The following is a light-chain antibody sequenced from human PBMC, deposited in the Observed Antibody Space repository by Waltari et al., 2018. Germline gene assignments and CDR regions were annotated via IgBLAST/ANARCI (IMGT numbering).Light chain of an antibody. V-gene: IGLV1-44*01. J-gene: IGLJ2*01. Sequence: QSVLTQPPSTSGTPGQRVTISCSGRSSNIGTNAVNWYQQLPGTAPKLLIYSTNQRPAGVPDRFSGSKSGTSASLAISGLQSEDEADYYCAAWDDRWNAVLFGGGTKLTVL. CDR3: AAWDDRWNAVL. CDR1: SSNIGTNA. CDR2: STN.